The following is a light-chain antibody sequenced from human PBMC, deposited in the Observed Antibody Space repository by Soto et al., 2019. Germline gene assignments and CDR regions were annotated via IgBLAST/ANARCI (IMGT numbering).Light chain of an antibody. V-gene: IGKV3-11*01. J-gene: IGKJ1*01. CDR2: DAS. CDR1: QSVSNY. CDR3: QQYGSSPTWT. Sequence: EIVLTQSPATLSLSPGERATLSCRTSQSVSNYLAWYQQKPGQAPRLLIYDASNRATGIPARFSGSGSGTEFSLTISSLEPEDSAVYYCQQYGSSPTWTFGQGTKVDIK.